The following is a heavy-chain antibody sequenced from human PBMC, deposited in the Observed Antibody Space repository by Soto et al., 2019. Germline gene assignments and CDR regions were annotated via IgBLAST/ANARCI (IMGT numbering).Heavy chain of an antibody. CDR2: ISSSSSYI. J-gene: IGHJ4*02. Sequence: EVQLVESGGGLVKPGGSLRLSCAASGFTFSSYSMNWVRQAPGKGLEWVSSISSSSSYIYYADSVKGRFTISRDNAKYSLYLQMNSLRAEDTAVYYCARSHPYSSSWYPPYYFDYWGQGTLVTVSS. D-gene: IGHD6-13*01. CDR3: ARSHPYSSSWYPPYYFDY. CDR1: GFTFSSYS. V-gene: IGHV3-21*01.